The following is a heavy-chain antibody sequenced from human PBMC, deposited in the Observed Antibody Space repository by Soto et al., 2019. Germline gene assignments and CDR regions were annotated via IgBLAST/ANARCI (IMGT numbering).Heavy chain of an antibody. D-gene: IGHD1-7*01. Sequence: EVQLLESGGGLVQPGGSLRLSCAASGFTFSSYAMSWVRQAPGKGLEWVSAISGSGGSTYYADSVKGRFTISRDNSKNTLYLQMSSLRAEDTAVYYCAKDQQELELLNYFDYWGQGTLVTVSS. CDR3: AKDQQELELLNYFDY. CDR2: ISGSGGST. J-gene: IGHJ4*02. CDR1: GFTFSSYA. V-gene: IGHV3-23*01.